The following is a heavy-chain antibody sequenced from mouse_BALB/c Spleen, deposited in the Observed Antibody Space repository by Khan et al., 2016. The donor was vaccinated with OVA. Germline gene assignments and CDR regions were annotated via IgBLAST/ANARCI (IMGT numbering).Heavy chain of an antibody. J-gene: IGHJ3*01. CDR1: GFTFSSYS. D-gene: IGHD4-1*01. Sequence: EVALVESGGDLVTPGGSLKLSCAASGFTFSSYSMSWVRQIPDKRLEWVATMSSGGDYTYYPDSVKGRFTISRDNAKNTLYLQMSSLKSEDTAMYYCASHLTGSFAYWGQGTLVTASA. CDR2: MSSGGDYT. CDR3: ASHLTGSFAY. V-gene: IGHV5-6*01.